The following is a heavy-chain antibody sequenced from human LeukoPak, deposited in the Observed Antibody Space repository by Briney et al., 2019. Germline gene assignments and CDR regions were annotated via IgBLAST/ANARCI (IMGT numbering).Heavy chain of an antibody. CDR1: GYTFTSQY. CDR2: INPSGGST. V-gene: IGHV1-46*01. Sequence: ASVKVSCKASGYTFTSQYVHWVRQAPGRGLEWMGIINPSGGSTRYAQKFQGRVTMTRDTSTSTVYMELKRLRSEDTAVYYCASWFGENDALDIWGQGTMVTVSS. D-gene: IGHD3-10*01. CDR3: ASWFGENDALDI. J-gene: IGHJ3*02.